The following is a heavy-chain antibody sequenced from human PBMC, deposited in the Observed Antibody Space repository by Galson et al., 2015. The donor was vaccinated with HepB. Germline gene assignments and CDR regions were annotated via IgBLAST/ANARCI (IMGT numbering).Heavy chain of an antibody. J-gene: IGHJ6*02. CDR2: ISSSSNYI. V-gene: IGHV3-21*01. CDR1: GFTFSTYS. CDR3: ARDRGKRAGAYYYGMDV. D-gene: IGHD4/OR15-4a*01. Sequence: SLRLSCAASGFTFSTYSMKWVRQAPGKGLEWVSSISSSSNYIYYADSVKGRFTISRDNAKNSLVLQMNSLTVDDTAVYFCARDRGKRAGAYYYGMDVWGQGTTVTVSS.